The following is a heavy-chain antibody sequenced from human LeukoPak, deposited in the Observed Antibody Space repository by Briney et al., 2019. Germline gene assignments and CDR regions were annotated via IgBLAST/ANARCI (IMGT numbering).Heavy chain of an antibody. CDR2: IRYDGSNK. Sequence: GGSLRLSCVASGFTFSTYGIHWVRQAPGKGLEWVAFIRYDGSNKYYADSVKGRFTISRDNSKNTLYLQMNSLRAEDTAVYYCAKGERARLTMVRGVIGEFDYWGQGTLVTVSS. CDR1: GFTFSTYG. D-gene: IGHD3-10*01. J-gene: IGHJ4*02. CDR3: AKGERARLTMVRGVIGEFDY. V-gene: IGHV3-30*02.